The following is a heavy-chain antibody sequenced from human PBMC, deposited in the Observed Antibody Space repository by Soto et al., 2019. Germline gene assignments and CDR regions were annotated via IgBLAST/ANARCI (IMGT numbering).Heavy chain of an antibody. J-gene: IGHJ6*02. CDR2: IYYSGST. D-gene: IGHD6-19*01. Sequence: QLQLQESGPGLVKPSETLSLTCTVSGGSISSSSYYWGWIRQPPGKGLEWIGSIYYSGSTYYNPSLKSRVTISVDTSKNQFSLKLSSVTAADTAVYYCARQAVAEVHYYYYGMDVWGQGTTVTVSS. V-gene: IGHV4-39*01. CDR3: ARQAVAEVHYYYYGMDV. CDR1: GGSISSSSYY.